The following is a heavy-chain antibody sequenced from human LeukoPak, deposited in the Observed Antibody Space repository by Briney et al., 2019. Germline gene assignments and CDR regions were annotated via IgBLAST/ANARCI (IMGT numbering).Heavy chain of an antibody. CDR1: GGSISSGGYY. D-gene: IGHD2-15*01. CDR3: XXXVSXCTGGSCYSGDY. CDR2: IYYSGST. J-gene: IGHJ4*02. V-gene: IGHV4-31*03. Sequence: SETLSLTCTVSGGSISSGGYYWIWIRQHPGNGLEWIGYIYYSGSTYYNPSLKTRVTISVDTSKNQVSLKLSSVTAADTAVYYXXXXVSXCTGGSCYSGDYWGQGTLVTVSS.